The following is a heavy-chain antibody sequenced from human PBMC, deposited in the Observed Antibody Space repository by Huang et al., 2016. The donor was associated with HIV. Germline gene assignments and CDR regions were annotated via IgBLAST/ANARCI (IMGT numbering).Heavy chain of an antibody. CDR2: MNPNTGNT. Sequence: QVHLVQSGAEVQKPGASVKVSCKASGYTFTNYDINGVRQAPGRGVEWMGWMNPNTGNTGFAQSCQGRVTMTRKTSITTAYMELTSLTSEDTAVYYCARSAYGDLDYWGLGTLVIVSS. V-gene: IGHV1-8*02. J-gene: IGHJ4*02. CDR1: GYTFTNYD. D-gene: IGHD4-17*01. CDR3: ARSAYGDLDY.